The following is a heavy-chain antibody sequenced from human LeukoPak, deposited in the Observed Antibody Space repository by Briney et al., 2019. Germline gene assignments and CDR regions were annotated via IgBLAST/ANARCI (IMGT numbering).Heavy chain of an antibody. CDR3: AKRRNPSSGYYSAFAY. D-gene: IGHD3-22*01. V-gene: IGHV3-23*01. Sequence: GGSLRLFCAASGFTYSSYAMSWVRQAPGRALEGVSAISGSGGSTYYADSVKDRLTISRDNSKNRLYLQMNTLIGGHAPVLFCAKRRNPSSGYYSAFAYWGQGTLVTV. CDR2: ISGSGGST. J-gene: IGHJ4*02. CDR1: GFTYSSYA.